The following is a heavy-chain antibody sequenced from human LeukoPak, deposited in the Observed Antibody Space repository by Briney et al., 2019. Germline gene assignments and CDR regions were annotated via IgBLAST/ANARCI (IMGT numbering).Heavy chain of an antibody. D-gene: IGHD3-16*02. Sequence: SETLSLTCAVPGGSISSTSWWSWVRQTPGKGLEWIGENFHSGNTNYNPSLKSRVTISIDKSKNQFSLKLSSVTAADTAVYYCARGFELITFGGAIGKLNWFDSWGQGTLVTVSS. CDR3: ARGFELITFGGAIGKLNWFDS. J-gene: IGHJ5*01. CDR2: NFHSGNT. CDR1: GGSISSTSW. V-gene: IGHV4-4*02.